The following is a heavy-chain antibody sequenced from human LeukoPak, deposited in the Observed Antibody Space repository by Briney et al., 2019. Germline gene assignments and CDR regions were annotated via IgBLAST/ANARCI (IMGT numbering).Heavy chain of an antibody. J-gene: IGHJ4*02. CDR1: GFTFSSYG. CDR3: VCVPRGHFDY. Sequence: GGSLRLSCAASGFTFSSYGMHWVRQAPGKGLEWVAFIRYDGSNKYYADSVKGRFTISRDNSKNTLYLQMNSLRAEDTAVYYCVCVPRGHFDYWGQGTLVTVSS. V-gene: IGHV3-30*02. CDR2: IRYDGSNK. D-gene: IGHD2-2*01.